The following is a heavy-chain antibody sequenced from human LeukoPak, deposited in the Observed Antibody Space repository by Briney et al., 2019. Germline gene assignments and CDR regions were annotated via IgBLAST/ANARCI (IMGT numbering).Heavy chain of an antibody. CDR3: AGDGVVVTAILDY. J-gene: IGHJ4*02. CDR1: GFTFSSYA. V-gene: IGHV3-30-3*01. D-gene: IGHD2-21*02. CDR2: ISYDGSNK. Sequence: GRSLRLSCAASGFTFSSYAMHWVRQAPGKGLEWVAVISYDGSNKYYADSVKGRFTISRDNSKNTLYLQMNSLRAEDTAVYYCAGDGVVVTAILDYWGQGTLVTVSS.